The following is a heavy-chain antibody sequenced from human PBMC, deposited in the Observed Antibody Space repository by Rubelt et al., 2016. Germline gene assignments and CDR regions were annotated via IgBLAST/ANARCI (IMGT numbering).Heavy chain of an antibody. V-gene: IGHV3-23*01. Sequence: GKGLEWVSGISASGRSTYYADSLKGRFTISRDNSKNTLFLQMNSLRAEDTAVYYCARIAAAGGSAGYWSQGTLVTVSS. CDR2: ISASGRST. D-gene: IGHD6-13*01. J-gene: IGHJ4*02. CDR3: ARIAAAGGSAGY.